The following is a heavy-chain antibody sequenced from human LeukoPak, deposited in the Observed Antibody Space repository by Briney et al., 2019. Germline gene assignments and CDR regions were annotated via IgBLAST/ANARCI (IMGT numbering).Heavy chain of an antibody. Sequence: SVKVSCKASGGTFTNYAINWVRQAPGQGLEWMGRTIPVFNIANYAQKFQGKVTITADKSTSTAYMELINPTSEDTAVYYCARDPKPDILTFGGPTGGYFDFWGQGTLVTVSS. D-gene: IGHD3-16*01. V-gene: IGHV1-69*10. CDR3: ARDPKPDILTFGGPTGGYFDF. CDR2: TIPVFNIA. J-gene: IGHJ4*02. CDR1: GGTFTNYA.